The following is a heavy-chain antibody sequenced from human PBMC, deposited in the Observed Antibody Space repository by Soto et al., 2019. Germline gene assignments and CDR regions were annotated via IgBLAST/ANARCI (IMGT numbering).Heavy chain of an antibody. V-gene: IGHV3-9*01. CDR3: AKDAVLRFLGRRHQPRGWFDP. D-gene: IGHD3-3*01. CDR1: GFTFDDYA. Sequence: GGSLRLSCAASGFTFDDYAMHWVRQAPGKGLEWVSGISWNSGSIGYADSVKGRFTISRDNAKNSLYLQMNSLRAEDTALYYCAKDAVLRFLGRRHQPRGWFDPWGQGTLVTVSS. J-gene: IGHJ5*02. CDR2: ISWNSGSI.